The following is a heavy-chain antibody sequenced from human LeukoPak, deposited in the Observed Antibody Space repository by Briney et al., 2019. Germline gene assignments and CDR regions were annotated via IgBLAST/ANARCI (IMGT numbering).Heavy chain of an antibody. D-gene: IGHD3-10*01. CDR3: ARRLKRMLRGVIRGSSDYYSHYYMDV. Sequence: SEILSLTCAVYGGSFSGHYWTWIRQPPGKGLEWIGEINHSGSTYYNPSLKSRVTISVDTSKNQFSLKLSSVTAADTAVYYCARRLKRMLRGVIRGSSDYYSHYYMDVWGKGTAVTISS. J-gene: IGHJ6*03. CDR1: GGSFSGHY. CDR2: INHSGST. V-gene: IGHV4-34*01.